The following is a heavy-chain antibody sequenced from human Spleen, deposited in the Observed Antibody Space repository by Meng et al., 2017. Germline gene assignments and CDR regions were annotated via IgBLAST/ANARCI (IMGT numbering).Heavy chain of an antibody. Sequence: GESPKISCKGSGYSFTNFWIAWVRQTPGKGLEWMGVIYPGDSDTRYSPSFQGQVTISADKSISTAYLQWSSLKASDTAMYYCAKLGDSSSWYDLQYYFDYWGQGTLVTVSS. CDR3: AKLGDSSSWYDLQYYFDY. CDR1: GYSFTNFW. J-gene: IGHJ4*02. CDR2: IYPGDSDT. V-gene: IGHV5-51*01. D-gene: IGHD6-13*01.